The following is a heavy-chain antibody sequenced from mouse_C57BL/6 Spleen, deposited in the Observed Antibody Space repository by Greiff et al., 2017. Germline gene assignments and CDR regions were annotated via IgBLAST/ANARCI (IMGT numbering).Heavy chain of an antibody. J-gene: IGHJ2*01. Sequence: VQLQQSGAELVKPGASVKISCKASGYAFSSYWMNWVKQRPGKGLEWIGQIYPGDGDTNYNGKFKGKATLTADKSSSTAYMQLSSLTSEDSAVYVCARSNWDEENFDYWGQGTTLTVSS. CDR2: IYPGDGDT. V-gene: IGHV1-80*01. CDR1: GYAFSSYW. D-gene: IGHD4-1*01. CDR3: ARSNWDEENFDY.